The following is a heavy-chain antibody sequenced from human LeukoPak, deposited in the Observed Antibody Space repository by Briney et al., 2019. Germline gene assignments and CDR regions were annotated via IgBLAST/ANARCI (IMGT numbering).Heavy chain of an antibody. D-gene: IGHD6-19*01. J-gene: IGHJ4*02. CDR3: AREGDSSGQMDH. V-gene: IGHV1-46*01. CDR2: INPTGDST. Sequence: ASVKVSCKASGYTFTSYYMHWVRQAPGQGLEWMGLINPTGDSTGYAQKFQGRVTLTRDMSTSTDYMELSSLRSEDTAIYYCAREGDSSGQMDHWGQGTLVTVSS. CDR1: GYTFTSYY.